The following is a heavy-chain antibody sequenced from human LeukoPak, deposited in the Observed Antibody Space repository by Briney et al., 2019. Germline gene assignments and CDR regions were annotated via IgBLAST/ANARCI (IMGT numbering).Heavy chain of an antibody. V-gene: IGHV3-53*01. CDR3: ARGLGYCTSTTCLLPFDY. CDR2: IYSGGST. Sequence: GGSLRLSCAASGFTASTYYMTGVRQAPGKGLECVSVIYSGGSTYYADSVKGRFTVSRDNSKNTLYLQMNSLRAEDTAMYYCARGLGYCTSTTCLLPFDYWGQGTLVTVSS. D-gene: IGHD2-2*01. CDR1: GFTASTYY. J-gene: IGHJ4*02.